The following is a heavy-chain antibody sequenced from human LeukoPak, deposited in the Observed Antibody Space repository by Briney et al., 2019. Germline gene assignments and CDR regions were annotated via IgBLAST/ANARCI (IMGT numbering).Heavy chain of an antibody. Sequence: PSQTLSLTCRVSDDSIDSVSYYWHWIRQAAGKGLEWIGRIHSSGTSNSNPSLKSQVTMSVDTSKKEFSLKVDSVTAADTATYFCARDGGLAITGHAALHIWGPGTTVIVSS. J-gene: IGHJ3*02. CDR1: DDSIDSVSYY. D-gene: IGHD3-16*01. V-gene: IGHV4-61*02. CDR3: ARDGGLAITGHAALHI. CDR2: IHSSGTS.